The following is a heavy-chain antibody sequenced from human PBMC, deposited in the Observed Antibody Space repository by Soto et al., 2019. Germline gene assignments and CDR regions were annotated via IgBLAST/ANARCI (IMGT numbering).Heavy chain of an antibody. CDR2: IYYSGST. Sequence: PSETLSLTCTVSGGSISSGDYYWSWIRQPPGKGLEWIGYIYYSGSTYYNPSLKSRVTISVDTSKNQFSLKLSSVTAADTAVYYCARATSYSSSSGFAYWGQGTLVTVSS. J-gene: IGHJ4*02. V-gene: IGHV4-30-4*01. CDR1: GGSISSGDYY. D-gene: IGHD6-13*01. CDR3: ARATSYSSSSGFAY.